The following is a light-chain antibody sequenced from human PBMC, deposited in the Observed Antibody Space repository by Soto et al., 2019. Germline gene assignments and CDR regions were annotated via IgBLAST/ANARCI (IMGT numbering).Light chain of an antibody. CDR2: DAS. CDR1: QSINNY. V-gene: IGKV1-39*01. Sequence: DIQMTQSPSSLSASVRDRVTITCRASQSINNYLNWYQQKPGKAPKVLIYDASTWESGVPSRLCGRGSGTEFSLTTSSLQPEDCATYYCQQNYSTHWTFGKGTKLAIK. CDR3: QQNYSTHWT. J-gene: IGKJ2*01.